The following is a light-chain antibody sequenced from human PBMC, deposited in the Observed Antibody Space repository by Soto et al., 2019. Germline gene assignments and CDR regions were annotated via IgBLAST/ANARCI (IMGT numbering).Light chain of an antibody. V-gene: IGKV3-20*01. CDR3: QQYGSSSYT. Sequence: EIVLTQSPGTLSLSPGERATLSCRASQSVSSSYLAWYQQKPGQAPRLLIYGASSRATGIPDRFSGSASGTDFTLTISRLEPEDFAVYYCQQYGSSSYTCGQGTKLEIK. CDR2: GAS. CDR1: QSVSSSY. J-gene: IGKJ2*01.